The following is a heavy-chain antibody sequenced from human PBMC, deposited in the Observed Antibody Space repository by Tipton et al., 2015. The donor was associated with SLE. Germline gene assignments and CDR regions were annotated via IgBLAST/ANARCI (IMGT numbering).Heavy chain of an antibody. J-gene: IGHJ4*02. D-gene: IGHD6-19*01. CDR1: GFTFSSYA. Sequence: SLRLSCAASGFTFSSYAMHWVRQAPGKGLEYVSAISSNGGSTYYANSVKGRFTISRDNSKNTLYLQMGSLRAEDMAVYYCAGGSIAVAGWYWGQGTLVTVSS. V-gene: IGHV3-64*01. CDR2: ISSNGGST. CDR3: AGGSIAVAGWY.